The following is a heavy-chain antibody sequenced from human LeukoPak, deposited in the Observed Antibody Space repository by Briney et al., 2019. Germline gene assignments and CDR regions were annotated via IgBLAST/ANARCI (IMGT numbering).Heavy chain of an antibody. CDR1: GGSFSGYY. CDR2: INHSGST. D-gene: IGHD3-10*01. J-gene: IGHJ4*02. Sequence: PSETLSLTCAAYGGSFSGYYWSWIRQPPGKGLEWIGEINHSGSTNYNPSLKSRVTISVDTSKNQFSLKLSSVTAADTAVYYCARGRYSMVRGVKIDYWGQGTLVTVSS. V-gene: IGHV4-34*01. CDR3: ARGRYSMVRGVKIDY.